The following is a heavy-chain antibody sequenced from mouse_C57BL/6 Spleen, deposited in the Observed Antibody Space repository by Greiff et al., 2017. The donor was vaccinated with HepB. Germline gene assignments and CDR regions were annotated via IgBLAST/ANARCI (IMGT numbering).Heavy chain of an antibody. CDR2: IHPSDSDT. J-gene: IGHJ3*01. CDR3: AISTRVTTDGFAY. D-gene: IGHD2-2*01. V-gene: IGHV1-74*01. Sequence: QVQLQQPGAELVKPGASVKVSCKASGYTFTSYWMHWVKQRPGQGLEWIGRIHPSDSDTNYNQKFKGKATLTVDKSSSTAYMQLSSLTSEDSAVYYCAISTRVTTDGFAYWGQGTLVTVSA. CDR1: GYTFTSYW.